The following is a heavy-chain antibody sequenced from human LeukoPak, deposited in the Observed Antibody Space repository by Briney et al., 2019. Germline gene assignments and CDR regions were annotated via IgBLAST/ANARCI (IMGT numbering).Heavy chain of an antibody. D-gene: IGHD3-10*01. Sequence: SETLSLACAVYGGSFSGYYWGWIRQPPGKGLEWIGEINHSGSTNYNPSLKSRVTISVDTSKNQFSLKLSSVTAADTAVYYCARYRVRSRSDYWGQGTLVTVSS. CDR2: INHSGST. J-gene: IGHJ4*02. CDR1: GGSFSGYY. V-gene: IGHV4-34*01. CDR3: ARYRVRSRSDY.